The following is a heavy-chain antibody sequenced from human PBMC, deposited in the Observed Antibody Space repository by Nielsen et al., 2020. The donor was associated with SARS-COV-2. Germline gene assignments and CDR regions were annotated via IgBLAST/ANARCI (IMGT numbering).Heavy chain of an antibody. J-gene: IGHJ4*02. CDR2: IYYSGST. CDR3: ARSAAYYDFWSGYSLDS. CDR1: GGSISTYY. V-gene: IGHV4-59*08. Sequence: SEILSLTCTVSGGSISTYYWSWIRQPPGKGLEWIGYIYYSGSTNYNPSLKSRLTISVDTSRNQFSLNLRSVTAADTAVYYCARSAAYYDFWSGYSLDSWGQGTLVTVSS. D-gene: IGHD3-3*01.